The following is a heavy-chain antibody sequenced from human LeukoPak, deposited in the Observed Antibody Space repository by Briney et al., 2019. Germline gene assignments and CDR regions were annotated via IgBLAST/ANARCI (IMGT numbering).Heavy chain of an antibody. Sequence: GGSLRLSCAASGFTFNNYAMTWVRQAPGKGLEWVSAISASDGSTYYVDSVKGRFTISRDFSKSILYLQMNSLRAEDTAVYYCAKLPSGWFEDFWGQGTLVTVSS. J-gene: IGHJ4*02. CDR1: GFTFNNYA. D-gene: IGHD6-19*01. CDR2: ISASDGST. V-gene: IGHV3-23*01. CDR3: AKLPSGWFEDF.